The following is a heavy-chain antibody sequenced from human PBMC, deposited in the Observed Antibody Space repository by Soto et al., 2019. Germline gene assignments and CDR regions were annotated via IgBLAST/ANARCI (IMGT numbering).Heavy chain of an antibody. CDR2: INDSDGST. V-gene: IGHV3-23*01. CDR1: GFTFSNYD. CDR3: AKPHYDVWSGFSPFGGMDV. J-gene: IGHJ6*02. Sequence: GGSLRLSCAASGFTFSNYDMSWVRQAPGKGLEWVSDINDSDGSTHYADSVKGRFSISRDNSKNTLYLQMNSLRVEDTAVYYCAKPHYDVWSGFSPFGGMDVWGQGTTVTVSS. D-gene: IGHD3-3*01.